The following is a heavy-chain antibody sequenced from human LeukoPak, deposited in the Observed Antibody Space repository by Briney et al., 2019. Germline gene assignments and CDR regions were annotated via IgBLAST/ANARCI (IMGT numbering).Heavy chain of an antibody. J-gene: IGHJ6*04. CDR3: ARASNHVDPTSGINYYYYCGMDV. CDR2: IYPGDSDT. D-gene: IGHD1-14*01. CDR1: GYSFTTYW. V-gene: IGHV5-51*01. Sequence: GESLKISCKGSGYSFTTYWIGWVRQMPGKGLEWMGIIYPGDSDTRYSPSFEGQVTISADKSINTAYLQWSSLKASDTAMYYCARASNHVDPTSGINYYYYCGMDVGGKGTTVTFPS.